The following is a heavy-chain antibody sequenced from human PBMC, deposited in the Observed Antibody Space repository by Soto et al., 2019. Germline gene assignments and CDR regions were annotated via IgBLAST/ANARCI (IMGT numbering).Heavy chain of an antibody. CDR3: ASTPSVAGPYFDY. J-gene: IGHJ4*02. Sequence: GSRRLSCAASGFTFSNAWMKWVRQAPGKGLEWVGRIKSKTDGGSTYYADSVKGRFTISRDNSKNTLYLQMNSLRAEDTAVYYCASTPSVAGPYFDYWGQGTLVTVSS. V-gene: IGHV3-15*07. CDR1: GFTFSNAW. D-gene: IGHD6-19*01. CDR2: IKSKTDGGST.